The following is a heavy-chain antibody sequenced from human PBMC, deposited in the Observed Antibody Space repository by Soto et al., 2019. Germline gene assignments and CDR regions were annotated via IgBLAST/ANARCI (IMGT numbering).Heavy chain of an antibody. D-gene: IGHD6-13*01. CDR2: INAANGDT. Sequence: ASVKVCCNASGYTFTSYGIHWVRQAPGQRLEWMGWINAANGDTKYSPKFQGRVTITRDTSASTAYMELSSLRSEDTAVYYCVRRHVSATGIDWFDPWGQGTLVTVSS. CDR1: GYTFTSYG. CDR3: VRRHVSATGIDWFDP. J-gene: IGHJ5*02. V-gene: IGHV1-3*01.